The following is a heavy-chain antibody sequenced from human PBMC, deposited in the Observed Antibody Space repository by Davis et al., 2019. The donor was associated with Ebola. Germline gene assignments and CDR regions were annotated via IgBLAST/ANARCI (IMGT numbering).Heavy chain of an antibody. CDR3: AREPHYSDFWSGYYNY. CDR1: GFTFSSYW. CDR2: IKQDGSEK. J-gene: IGHJ4*02. D-gene: IGHD3-3*01. V-gene: IGHV3-7*01. Sequence: GGSLRLSCAASGFTFSSYWMSWVRQAPGKGLEWVANIKQDGSEKYYVDSVKGRFTISRDNAKNSLYLQMNSLRAEDTAVYYCAREPHYSDFWSGYYNYWVQGTLVTVSS.